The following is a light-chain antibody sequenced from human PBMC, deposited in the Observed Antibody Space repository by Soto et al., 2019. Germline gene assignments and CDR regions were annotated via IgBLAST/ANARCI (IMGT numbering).Light chain of an antibody. CDR2: DAS. V-gene: IGKV3-20*01. CDR1: QSVSKNF. CDR3: QQCATPPLT. Sequence: EIVLTQSPGTLSLSPGERATLSCRASQSVSKNFLAWYQHKPGQAPRLLIDDASNRATGIPDRFSGSGSGTDFTLTISSLEPEDSAVYYCQQCATPPLTFGLGTKVEIK. J-gene: IGKJ1*01.